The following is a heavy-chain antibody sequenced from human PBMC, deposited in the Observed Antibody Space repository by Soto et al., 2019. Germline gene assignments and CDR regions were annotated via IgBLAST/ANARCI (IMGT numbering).Heavy chain of an antibody. Sequence: GESLKISCKGSGYSFTSYWISWVRQMPGKGLEWMGRIDPSDSYTNYSPSSQGHVTISAAKAISTAYLHWSTLKPPDTARYYCAIYDFWGGCILYGMDVWGQGTKVTVS. CDR3: AIYDFWGGCILYGMDV. D-gene: IGHD3-3*01. CDR2: IDPSDSYT. V-gene: IGHV5-10-1*01. J-gene: IGHJ6*02. CDR1: GYSFTSYW.